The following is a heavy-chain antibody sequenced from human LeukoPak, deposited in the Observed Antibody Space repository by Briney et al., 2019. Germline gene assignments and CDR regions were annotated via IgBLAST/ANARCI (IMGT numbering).Heavy chain of an antibody. CDR1: GYSISSGYH. Sequence: SETLSLTCTVSGYSISSGYHWGWIRQPLGKGLEWIGSIYHSGSTYYNPSLKSRVTISVDTSKNQFSLKLRSVTAADTAVYYCARVVQSTDSSGFYLPEYFQHWGQGTLVTVSS. CDR2: IYHSGST. J-gene: IGHJ1*01. CDR3: ARVVQSTDSSGFYLPEYFQH. D-gene: IGHD3-22*01. V-gene: IGHV4-38-2*02.